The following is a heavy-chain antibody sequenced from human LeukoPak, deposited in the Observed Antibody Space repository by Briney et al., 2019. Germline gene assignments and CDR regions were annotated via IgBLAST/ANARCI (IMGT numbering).Heavy chain of an antibody. D-gene: IGHD6-19*01. CDR2: ISYDGSNK. V-gene: IGHV3-30-3*01. CDR1: GFTFSSYA. Sequence: GRSLRLSCAASGFTFSSYAMHWVRQAPGKGLEWVAVISYDGSNKYYADSVKGRFTISRDNSKNTLYLQMNSLGAEDTAVYYCARDPVAGTGGYFDYWGQGTLVTVSS. CDR3: ARDPVAGTGGYFDY. J-gene: IGHJ4*02.